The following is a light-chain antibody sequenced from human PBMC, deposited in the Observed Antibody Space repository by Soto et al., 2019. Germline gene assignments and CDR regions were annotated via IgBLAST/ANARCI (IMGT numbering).Light chain of an antibody. CDR2: DTS. V-gene: IGKV1-39*01. J-gene: IGKJ3*01. CDR3: QKCYSHHSS. Sequence: DIQLTQSPSSLSASVGDRVTLTCRASQSIRSCLNWYQQKPGNPPKLLIYDTSSLQNGVPPRFSGGGSGKNVPLTSRSQQPEYVATQCCQKCYSHHSSFGPGATVDVK. CDR1: QSIRSC.